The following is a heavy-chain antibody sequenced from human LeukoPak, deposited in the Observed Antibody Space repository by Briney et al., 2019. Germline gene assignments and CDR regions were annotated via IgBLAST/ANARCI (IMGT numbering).Heavy chain of an antibody. J-gene: IGHJ4*02. V-gene: IGHV1-8*01. CDR3: ARVRMVRGVIQHPVTY. CDR1: GYTFTSYD. Sequence: GASVKVSCKASGYTFTSYDINWVRQATGQGLEWMGWMNPNSGNTGYAQKFQGRVTMTRNTSISTAYMELSSLRSEDTAVYYCARVRMVRGVIQHPVTYWGQGTLVTVSS. CDR2: MNPNSGNT. D-gene: IGHD3-10*01.